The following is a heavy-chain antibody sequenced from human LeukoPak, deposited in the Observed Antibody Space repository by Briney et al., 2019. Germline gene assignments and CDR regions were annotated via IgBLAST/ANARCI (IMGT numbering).Heavy chain of an antibody. Sequence: KPSETLSLTCTVSGGSISSYYWSWIRQPPGKGLEWIGYIYYSGSTNYNPSLKSRVTISVDTSKNQFSLKLSSVTAADTAVYYCARDSRAAASVFDYWGQGTLVTVSS. J-gene: IGHJ4*02. CDR2: IYYSGST. D-gene: IGHD6-13*01. CDR3: ARDSRAAASVFDY. V-gene: IGHV4-59*01. CDR1: GGSISSYY.